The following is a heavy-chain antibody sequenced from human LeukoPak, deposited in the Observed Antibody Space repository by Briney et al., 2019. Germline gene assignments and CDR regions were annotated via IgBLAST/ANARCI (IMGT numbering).Heavy chain of an antibody. D-gene: IGHD3-10*01. CDR3: ASTPPRSFDAFDI. Sequence: GGSLRLSCAASGFTFSNYAMSWVRQAPGKGLEWVSAIHGSGGSTFYADSVKGRFTISRDNAKNSPYLQMNSLRAEDTAVYYCASTPPRSFDAFDIWGQGTMVTVSS. CDR1: GFTFSNYA. CDR2: IHGSGGST. V-gene: IGHV3-23*01. J-gene: IGHJ3*02.